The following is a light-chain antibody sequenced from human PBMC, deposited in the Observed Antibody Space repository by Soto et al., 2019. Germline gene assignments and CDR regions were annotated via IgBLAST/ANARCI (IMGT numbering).Light chain of an antibody. CDR1: QGISSY. Sequence: IQLTQSPSSLSASVGDRVTITCRASQGISSYLAWYQQKPGKAPKLLIYAASTLQSGVPSRFSGSGSGTDFTLTISSLQPDDFATHQSPQPTRYPPTSRPRTQVNIK. J-gene: IGKJ3*01. V-gene: IGKV1-9*01. CDR2: AAS. CDR3: PQPTRYPPT.